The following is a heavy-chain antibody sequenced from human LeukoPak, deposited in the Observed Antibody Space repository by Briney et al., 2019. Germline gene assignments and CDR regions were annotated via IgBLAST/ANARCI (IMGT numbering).Heavy chain of an antibody. CDR2: IYYSGST. J-gene: IGHJ6*03. D-gene: IGHD6-6*01. CDR1: GGSISSSSYY. V-gene: IGHV4-39*01. CDR3: ATPTWYSSSPRGYYMDV. Sequence: SETLSLTCTVSGGSISSSSYYWGWIRQPPGKGLEWIGSIYYSGSTYYNPSLKSRVTISVDTSKNQFSLKLSSVTAADTAVYYCATPTWYSSSPRGYYMDVRGKGTTVTVSS.